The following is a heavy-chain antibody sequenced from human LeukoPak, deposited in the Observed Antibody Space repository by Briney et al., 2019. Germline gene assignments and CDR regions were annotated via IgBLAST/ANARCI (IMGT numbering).Heavy chain of an antibody. Sequence: GGSLRLSCAASGFTFSSYSMHWVRQAPGKGLEWVAVISNDGSNKYYADSVKGRFTISRDNSKNTLYLQMNSLRAEDTALYHCARSPGKFYYGSGIYLNYWGQGTLVTVSS. V-gene: IGHV3-30-3*01. D-gene: IGHD3-10*01. CDR2: ISNDGSNK. CDR1: GFTFSSYS. J-gene: IGHJ4*02. CDR3: ARSPGKFYYGSGIYLNY.